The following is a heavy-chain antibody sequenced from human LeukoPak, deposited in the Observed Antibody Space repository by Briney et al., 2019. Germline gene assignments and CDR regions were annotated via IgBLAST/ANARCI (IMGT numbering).Heavy chain of an antibody. CDR3: ARDGTPNYGSGWVYMDV. J-gene: IGHJ6*03. Sequence: GGSLRLSCAASGFTFSSYGMSWVRQAPGKGLEWVSAISGSGGSTYCADSVKGRFTISRDNAKNSLYLQMDSLRVEDTAVYYCARDGTPNYGSGWVYMDVWGEGTTVTISS. V-gene: IGHV3-23*01. CDR1: GFTFSSYG. CDR2: ISGSGGST. D-gene: IGHD6-19*01.